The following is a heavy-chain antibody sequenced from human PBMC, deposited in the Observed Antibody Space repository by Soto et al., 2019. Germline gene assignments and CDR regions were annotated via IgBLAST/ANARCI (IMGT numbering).Heavy chain of an antibody. CDR3: ARDTRICTNGVCYTDYYYYGMDV. Sequence: LSLTCTVSGGSISSYYWSWIRQPPGKGLEWIGYIYYSGSTNYNPSLKSRVTISVDTSKNQFSLKLSSVTAADTAVYYCARDTRICTNGVCYTDYYYYGMDVWGQGTTVTVSS. CDR2: IYYSGST. D-gene: IGHD2-8*01. CDR1: GGSISSYY. J-gene: IGHJ6*02. V-gene: IGHV4-59*01.